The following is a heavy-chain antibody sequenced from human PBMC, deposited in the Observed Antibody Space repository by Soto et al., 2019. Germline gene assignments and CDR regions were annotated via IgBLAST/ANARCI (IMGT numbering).Heavy chain of an antibody. V-gene: IGHV3-21*01. CDR3: ARLFGGSWYFDY. Sequence: GGSLRLSCAASGFTFSSYSMNWVRQAPGKGLEWVSSISSSSNYIYYADSAKSRFTISRDNAKNSLYLQMDSLRAEDTAVYYCARLFGGSWYFDYWGQGTLVTVSS. J-gene: IGHJ4*02. CDR1: GFTFSSYS. D-gene: IGHD3-10*02. CDR2: ISSSSNYI.